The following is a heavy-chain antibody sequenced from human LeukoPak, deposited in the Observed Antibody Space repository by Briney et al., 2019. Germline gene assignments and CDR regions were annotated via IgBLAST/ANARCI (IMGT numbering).Heavy chain of an antibody. CDR2: IYTSGST. D-gene: IGHD4-17*01. CDR3: ARDRGHGDYDSYYYYGMDV. J-gene: IGHJ6*02. CDR1: GGSISSYY. Sequence: PSETLSLTCTVSGGSISSYYWSWIRQPAGKGLEWIGRIYTSGSTNYNPSLKSRVTMSVDTSKNQFSLKLSSVTAADTAVYYCARDRGHGDYDSYYYYGMDVWGQGTTVTVSS. V-gene: IGHV4-4*07.